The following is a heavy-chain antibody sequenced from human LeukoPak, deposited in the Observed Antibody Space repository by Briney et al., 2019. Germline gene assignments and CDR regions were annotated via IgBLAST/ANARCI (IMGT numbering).Heavy chain of an antibody. V-gene: IGHV3-48*01. Sequence: GGSLRLSCAASGFTFSPYTMHWFRQPPGKGLEWVSYINTGSTTIYYADSVKGRFTISRDNAKNSVYLHLNSLKAEDTAVYYCARDSSVCEFDVWGQGTLVTVSS. CDR2: INTGSTTI. J-gene: IGHJ3*01. D-gene: IGHD6-6*01. CDR3: ARDSSVCEFDV. CDR1: GFTFSPYT.